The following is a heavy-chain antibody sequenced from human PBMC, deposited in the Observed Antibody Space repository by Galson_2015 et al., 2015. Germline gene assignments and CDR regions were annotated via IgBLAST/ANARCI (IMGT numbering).Heavy chain of an antibody. D-gene: IGHD6-13*01. CDR2: MNVITGYT. CDR3: ARDVMGGTCWYGDY. V-gene: IGHV1-18*01. Sequence: SVKVSCKASGYRFNSFGISWVRQAPGQGLEWMGWMNVITGYTKDAQPFQGRVSMTTDTSTSKAYVELTSLRSDDTAVYFCARDVMGGTCWYGDYWGQGTLVSVSS. J-gene: IGHJ4*02. CDR1: GYRFNSFG.